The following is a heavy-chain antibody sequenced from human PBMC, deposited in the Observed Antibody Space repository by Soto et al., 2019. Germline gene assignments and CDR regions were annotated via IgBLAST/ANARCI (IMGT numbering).Heavy chain of an antibody. V-gene: IGHV4-39*01. J-gene: IGHJ4*02. CDR2: IYYSGST. D-gene: IGHD2-8*01. CDR3: ARLLKKCYFDY. CDR1: GGSISSSSYY. Sequence: SETLSLTCTVSGGSISSSSYYGGWIRQPPGKGLEWIGSIYYSGSTYYNPSLKSRVTISVDTSKNQFSLKLSSVTAADTAVYYCARLLKKCYFDYRGQGTLVTGSS.